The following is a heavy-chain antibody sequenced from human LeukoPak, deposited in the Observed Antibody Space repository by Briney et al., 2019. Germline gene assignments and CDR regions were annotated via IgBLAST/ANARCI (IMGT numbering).Heavy chain of an antibody. V-gene: IGHV1-2*02. CDR1: GYTFTRYY. CDR3: ARDLAYGDYIFDY. CDR2: INPNSGGT. D-gene: IGHD4-17*01. J-gene: IGHJ4*02. Sequence: ASVKVSCKASGYTFTRYYMHWVRQAPGQGLEWMGWINPNSGGTNYAQKFQGRVTMTRDTSISTAYMELSRPRSDDTAVYYCARDLAYGDYIFDYWGQGTLVTVSS.